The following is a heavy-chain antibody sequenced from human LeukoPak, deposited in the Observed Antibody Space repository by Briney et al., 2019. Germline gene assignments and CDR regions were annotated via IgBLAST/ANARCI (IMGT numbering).Heavy chain of an antibody. V-gene: IGHV3-23*01. J-gene: IGHJ4*02. CDR2: IIESGEST. CDR1: GFTFKNYA. CDR3: ARAPTYDSSGSQFDY. D-gene: IGHD3-22*01. Sequence: GGSLRLSCAASGFTFKNYAMYWVRQAPGKGLEWVSAIIESGESTYYTDSVKGRFTISRDNAKNSLYLQMNSLRAEDMALYYCARAPTYDSSGSQFDYWGQGTLVTVSS.